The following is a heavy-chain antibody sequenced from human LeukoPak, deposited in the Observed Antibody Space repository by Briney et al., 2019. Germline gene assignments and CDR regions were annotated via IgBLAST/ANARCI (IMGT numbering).Heavy chain of an antibody. J-gene: IGHJ4*02. D-gene: IGHD3-10*01. Sequence: GGSLRLSCAASGFTFSSYWMHWVRQAPGKGLVWVSRINTDGSSTSYADSVKGRFTISRDNAKNTLYLQMNSLRAEDTAVYYCAKDKVVRGVIRYYFDYWGQGTLVTVSS. V-gene: IGHV3-74*01. CDR2: INTDGSST. CDR3: AKDKVVRGVIRYYFDY. CDR1: GFTFSSYW.